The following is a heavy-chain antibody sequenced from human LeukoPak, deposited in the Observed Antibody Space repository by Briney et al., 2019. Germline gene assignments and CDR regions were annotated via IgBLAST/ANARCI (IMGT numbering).Heavy chain of an antibody. CDR1: GYTFTGYY. CDR3: ARELSGSYWGKVGDY. V-gene: IGHV1-2*02. CDR2: INPNSGGT. Sequence: AASVKVSCKASGYTFTGYYMHWVRQAPGQGLEWMGWINPNSGGTNYAQKFQGRVTMTRDTSISTAYMELSRLRSDDTAVYYCARELSGSYWGKVGDYWGQGTLVTVSS. J-gene: IGHJ4*02. D-gene: IGHD1-26*01.